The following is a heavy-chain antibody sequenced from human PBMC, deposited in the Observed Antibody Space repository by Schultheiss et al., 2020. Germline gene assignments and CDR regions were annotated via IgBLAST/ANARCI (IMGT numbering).Heavy chain of an antibody. V-gene: IGHV3-49*04. D-gene: IGHD6-19*01. J-gene: IGHJ4*02. Sequence: GGSLRLSCAASGFTFSSYGMHWVRQAPGKGLEWVGFIRSKAYGGTTEYAASVKGRFTISRDDSKSIAYLQMNSLKTEDTAVYYCARDKEAVAGTLDYWGQGTLVTVSS. CDR2: IRSKAYGGTT. CDR1: GFTFSSYG. CDR3: ARDKEAVAGTLDY.